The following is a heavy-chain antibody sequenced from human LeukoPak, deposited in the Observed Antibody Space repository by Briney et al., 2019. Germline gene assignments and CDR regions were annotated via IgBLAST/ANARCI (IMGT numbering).Heavy chain of an antibody. D-gene: IGHD3-22*01. J-gene: IGHJ4*02. Sequence: GGSLRLSCAASGFTFSSYAMSWVRQAPGKGLEWVSAISGSGGRTYYADSVKGRFTISRHNSKNKLRLQMHSVRAEDPAEYYCAKSVYYYDSSGYFIYDYWGQGTLVTVSS. V-gene: IGHV3-23*01. CDR2: ISGSGGRT. CDR1: GFTFSSYA. CDR3: AKSVYYYDSSGYFIYDY.